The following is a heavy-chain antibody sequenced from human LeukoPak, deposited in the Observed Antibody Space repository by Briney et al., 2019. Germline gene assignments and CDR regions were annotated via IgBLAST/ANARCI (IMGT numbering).Heavy chain of an antibody. J-gene: IGHJ3*02. D-gene: IGHD2-15*01. CDR1: GGSMSTYY. CDR2: IYYSGST. CDR3: TRGPVEYCSGGSCYDAFDI. Sequence: ASETLSLTCTVSGGSMSTYYWSWIRQPPGKGLEWIGYIYYSGSTNYNPSLKSRVTISVDTSKNQFSLKLSSATAADTAVYYCTRGPVEYCSGGSCYDAFDIWGQGTLVTVSS. V-gene: IGHV4-59*01.